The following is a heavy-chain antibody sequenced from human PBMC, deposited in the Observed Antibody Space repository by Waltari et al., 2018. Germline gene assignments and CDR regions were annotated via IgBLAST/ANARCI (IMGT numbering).Heavy chain of an antibody. CDR3: ARDPRAAVAGGAEYFQD. D-gene: IGHD6-19*01. CDR2: IYSGGII. Sequence: EVQLVESGGGLIQPGGSLRLSCAVSGFTVSENYMSWVRQAPGKGLEWVATIYSGGIIYYADSVRGRFTISRDNSKNTLYLQMNSLRGEDTAVYYCARDPRAAVAGGAEYFQDWGQGTLVTVSS. V-gene: IGHV3-53*01. CDR1: GFTVSENY. J-gene: IGHJ1*01.